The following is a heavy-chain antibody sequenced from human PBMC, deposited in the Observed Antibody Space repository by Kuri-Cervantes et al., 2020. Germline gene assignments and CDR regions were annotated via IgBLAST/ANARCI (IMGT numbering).Heavy chain of an antibody. CDR1: GGTFSSYA. D-gene: IGHD3-10*01. CDR2: IIPIFGTA. J-gene: IGHJ2*01. CDR3: ARETGAIYGGRYFDL. Sequence: SVKVSCKASGGTFSSYAISGVRQAPGQGLEWMGGIIPIFGTANYAQKFQGRVTITTDESTSTAYMELSSLRSEDTAVYYCARETGAIYGGRYFDLWGRGTLVTVSS. V-gene: IGHV1-69*05.